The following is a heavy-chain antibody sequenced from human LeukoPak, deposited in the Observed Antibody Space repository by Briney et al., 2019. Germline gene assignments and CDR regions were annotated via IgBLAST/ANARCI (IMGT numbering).Heavy chain of an antibody. CDR3: TRDHDFWSGPFDV. CDR2: IRRKGYGGTT. CDR1: GFTFGDYS. J-gene: IGHJ6*04. V-gene: IGHV3-49*03. D-gene: IGHD3-3*01. Sequence: GGSLRLSCTASGFTFGDYSLSWFRQAPEKGLEGVGFIRRKGYGGTTEYAPSVKGRFIISRDDSKSTAYLQMNSLKTEDTAVYYCTRDHDFWSGPFDVWGKGTTVTVSS.